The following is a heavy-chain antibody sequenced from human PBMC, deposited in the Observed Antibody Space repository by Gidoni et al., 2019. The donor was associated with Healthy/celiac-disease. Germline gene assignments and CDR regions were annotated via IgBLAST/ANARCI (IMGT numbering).Heavy chain of an antibody. J-gene: IGHJ4*02. CDR1: GFTFSSYA. CDR3: AKCRDGYNYVDYFDY. CDR2: MSGSGGST. V-gene: IGHV3-23*01. Sequence: EVQLLESGGGLVQPGGSLRLSCAASGFTFSSYAVSWVRQAPGKGLEWVSGMSGSGGSTYYADSVKGRFTISRDNSKNTLYLQMNSLRAEDTAVYYCAKCRDGYNYVDYFDYWGQGTLVTVSS. D-gene: IGHD5-12*01.